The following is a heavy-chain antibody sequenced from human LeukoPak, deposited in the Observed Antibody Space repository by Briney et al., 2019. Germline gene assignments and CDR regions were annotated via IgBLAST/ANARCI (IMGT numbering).Heavy chain of an antibody. Sequence: PGGSLRLSCAASGFTFSSYGMTWVRQAPGKGLEWVSAISGSGGSTYYADSVKGRFTISRDNSKNTLYLQMNSLRAEDTAVYYCAKGQRRGYSYGNFDYWGQGTLVTVSS. D-gene: IGHD5-18*01. J-gene: IGHJ4*02. V-gene: IGHV3-23*01. CDR1: GFTFSSYG. CDR2: ISGSGGST. CDR3: AKGQRRGYSYGNFDY.